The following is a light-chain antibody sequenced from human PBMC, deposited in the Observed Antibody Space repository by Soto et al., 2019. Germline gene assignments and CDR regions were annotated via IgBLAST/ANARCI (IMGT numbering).Light chain of an antibody. CDR2: AAS. Sequence: DIQMTQSPSSLSASVGDRVTITCRASQGISSYLNWYQQKPGKPPKLLIYAASSLQSGVPSRFSGSGSGTDFTLTISSLQPEDFATYYCQQSSSTRSTFGQGTRLEIK. CDR3: QQSSSTRST. J-gene: IGKJ5*01. V-gene: IGKV1-39*01. CDR1: QGISSY.